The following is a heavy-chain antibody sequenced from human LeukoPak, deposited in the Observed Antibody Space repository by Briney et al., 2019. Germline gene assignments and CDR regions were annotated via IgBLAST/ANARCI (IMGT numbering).Heavy chain of an antibody. Sequence: GASVNVSCKASGYTFTSYGISWVRQAPGQGLEWMGWISAYNGNTNYAQKLQGRVTMTTDTSTSTAYMELRSLRSDDTAVYYCARVSGIAVAGREYDAFDIWGQGTMVTVSS. CDR3: ARVSGIAVAGREYDAFDI. CDR2: ISAYNGNT. CDR1: GYTFTSYG. V-gene: IGHV1-18*01. D-gene: IGHD6-19*01. J-gene: IGHJ3*02.